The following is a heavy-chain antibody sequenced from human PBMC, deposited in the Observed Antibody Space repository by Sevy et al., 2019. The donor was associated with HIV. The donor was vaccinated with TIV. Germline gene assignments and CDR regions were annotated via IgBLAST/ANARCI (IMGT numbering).Heavy chain of an antibody. V-gene: IGHV3-7*01. CDR3: ARDLNDFWSGYLYGMDV. J-gene: IGHJ6*02. CDR2: IKQDGSEK. CDR1: GFTFSSYW. D-gene: IGHD3-3*01. Sequence: GGSLRLSCAASGFTFSSYWMSWVRQAPGKGLEWVANIKQDGSEKYYVDSVKGRFTISRDNAKNSLYLQMNSLRAEDTAVYYCARDLNDFWSGYLYGMDVWGQWTTVTVSS.